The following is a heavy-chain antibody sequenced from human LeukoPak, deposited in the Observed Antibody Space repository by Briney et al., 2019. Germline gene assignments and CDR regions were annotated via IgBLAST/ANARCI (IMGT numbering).Heavy chain of an antibody. V-gene: IGHV3-21*01. CDR1: GFTFSSYI. Sequence: GGSLRLSCAASGFTFSSYIMNWVRQAPGKGLEWVSSISSSSSYIYYADSVKGRFTISRDNAKNSLYLQMNSLRAEDTAVYYCAREKADFWSGYYSGYRGQGPRVTVSA. D-gene: IGHD3-3*01. CDR2: ISSSSSYI. CDR3: AREKADFWSGYYSGY. J-gene: IGHJ4*02.